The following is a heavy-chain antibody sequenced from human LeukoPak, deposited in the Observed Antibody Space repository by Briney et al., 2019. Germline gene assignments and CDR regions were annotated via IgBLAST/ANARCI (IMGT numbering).Heavy chain of an antibody. J-gene: IGHJ1*01. Sequence: GGSLRLSCAASGFTFSDYYMSWIRQAPGKGLEWVSYISSSGSTIYYADSVKGRFTISRDNAKNSLYLQMSSLRAEDTAVYYCARDRNRGYFQHWGQGTLVTVSS. CDR3: ARDRNRGYFQH. V-gene: IGHV3-11*04. CDR2: ISSSGSTI. CDR1: GFTFSDYY. D-gene: IGHD3-10*01.